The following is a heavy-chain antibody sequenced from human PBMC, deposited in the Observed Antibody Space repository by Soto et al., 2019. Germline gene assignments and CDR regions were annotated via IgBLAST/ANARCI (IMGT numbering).Heavy chain of an antibody. CDR2: INPNSGGT. D-gene: IGHD5-12*01. J-gene: IGHJ3*02. Sequence: ASVKVSSKASGYTFTGYYMHWVRQAPGQGLEWMGWINPNSGGTNYAQKFQGWVTMTRDTSISTAYMELSRLRSDDTAVYYCARARVEMATTHAFDIWGQGTMVTVSS. V-gene: IGHV1-2*04. CDR1: GYTFTGYY. CDR3: ARARVEMATTHAFDI.